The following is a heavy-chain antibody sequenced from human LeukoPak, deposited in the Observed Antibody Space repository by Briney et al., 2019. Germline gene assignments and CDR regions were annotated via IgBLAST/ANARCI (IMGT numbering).Heavy chain of an antibody. CDR2: IYYSGYT. D-gene: IGHD3-10*01. V-gene: IGHV4-39*01. CDR1: GGSISSSSYY. CDR3: AKHYMGSSYNRGLDY. J-gene: IGHJ4*02. Sequence: KTSETMSLTCTVSGGSISSSSYYWRWIRQPPGKGLEWIGTIYYSGYTYYNPSLKSRVTISVDTSKNQFSLKLSSVTAADTAVYYCAKHYMGSSYNRGLDYWGQGTLVTVSS.